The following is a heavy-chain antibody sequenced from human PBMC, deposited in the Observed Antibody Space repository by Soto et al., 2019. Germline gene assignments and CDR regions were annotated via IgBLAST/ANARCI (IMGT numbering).Heavy chain of an antibody. CDR3: ATVGYCSGGSCYYFDY. CDR2: FDPEDGET. Sequence: ASVKVSCKVSGYTLTELSMHWVRQAPGKGLEWMGGFDPEDGETIYAQKFQGRVTMTEDTYTDTAYMELSSLRSEDTDVYYCATVGYCSGGSCYYFDYWGQGTLVTVSS. J-gene: IGHJ4*02. V-gene: IGHV1-24*01. D-gene: IGHD2-15*01. CDR1: GYTLTELS.